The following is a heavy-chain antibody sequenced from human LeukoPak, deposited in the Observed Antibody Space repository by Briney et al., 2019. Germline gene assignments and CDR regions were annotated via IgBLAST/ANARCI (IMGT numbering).Heavy chain of an antibody. V-gene: IGHV3-23*01. J-gene: IGHJ4*02. CDR3: AKYTSGTSYRGLDQ. D-gene: IGHD3-10*01. CDR2: IIGSAVNT. Sequence: PGGSLRLSCAASGFIVNSCEMHWVRQAPGKGLEWVSTIIGSAVNTYYADSVKGRFTISRDDSKNTVYLQMNSLRAEDTAVYSCAKYTSGTSYRGLDQWGQGTLDTVSS. CDR1: GFIVNSCE.